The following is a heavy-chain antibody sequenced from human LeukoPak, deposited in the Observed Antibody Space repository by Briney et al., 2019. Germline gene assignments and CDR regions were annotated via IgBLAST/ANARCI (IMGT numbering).Heavy chain of an antibody. D-gene: IGHD3-22*01. V-gene: IGHV3-7*01. Sequence: GGSLRLSCADSGFTFSSHWMNWVRQAPGRGLEWVGNINPDGSETYYVDSMKGRFTISRDNAKDSVYLQMNALRVEDTAVYYCAKSAWDDSSAPDYWGQGTLVTVSS. CDR3: AKSAWDDSSAPDY. CDR1: GFTFSSHW. J-gene: IGHJ4*02. CDR2: INPDGSET.